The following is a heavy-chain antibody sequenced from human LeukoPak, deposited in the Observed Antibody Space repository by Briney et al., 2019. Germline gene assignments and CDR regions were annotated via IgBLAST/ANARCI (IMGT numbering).Heavy chain of an antibody. V-gene: IGHV1-8*03. CDR2: VNPDNGNT. Sequence: ASVKVSCKAAGYSLTTFHMNWVRQAPGQGPEWMGWVNPDNGNTGFAQKFQGRVTITQNSSVTTVYMELSSLTSEDTAVYYCARRGLVAGIYDLVYGFDLWGQGTMVTVSS. CDR1: GYSLTTFH. D-gene: IGHD3/OR15-3a*01. J-gene: IGHJ3*01. CDR3: ARRGLVAGIYDLVYGFDL.